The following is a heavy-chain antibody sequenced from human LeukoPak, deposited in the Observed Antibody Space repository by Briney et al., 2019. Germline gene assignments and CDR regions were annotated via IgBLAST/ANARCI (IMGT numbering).Heavy chain of an antibody. V-gene: IGHV3-33*01. Sequence: GGSLRLSCAASGFTFSRYGMHWVRQAPGKGLEWVAVIWDDGSNKYYADSVKGRFTISRDNSKNTLYLEMNSLRVEDTAVYYCASRSPASDHWDQGTLVTVSS. J-gene: IGHJ5*02. CDR3: ASRSPASDH. D-gene: IGHD2-2*01. CDR2: IWDDGSNK. CDR1: GFTFSRYG.